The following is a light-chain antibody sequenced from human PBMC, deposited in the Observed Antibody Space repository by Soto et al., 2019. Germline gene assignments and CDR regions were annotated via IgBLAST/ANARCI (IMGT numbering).Light chain of an antibody. CDR3: SSYTSSSTLRV. CDR2: DVS. CDR1: SSDVGGYNY. Sequence: QSALTQPASVSGSPGQSINISCTGTSSDVGGYNYVSWYQQHPGKAPKLIIYDVSNRPSGVSNRFSGSKSANTASLTISGLQAEDEADYYCSSYTSSSTLRVFGGGTKVTVL. J-gene: IGLJ2*01. V-gene: IGLV2-14*01.